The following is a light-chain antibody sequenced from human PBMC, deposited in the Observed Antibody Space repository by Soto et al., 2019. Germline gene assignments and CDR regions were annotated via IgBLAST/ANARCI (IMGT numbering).Light chain of an antibody. CDR2: EVY. CDR3: SSYTNSSTLHV. V-gene: IGLV2-14*01. J-gene: IGLJ1*01. Sequence: QSVLTQPASVSGSPGQSITISCTGTSNDVGGYDYVSWYQQHPGKAPKLIIFEVYNRPSGVSNRFSGSKSGNRASLTISGVQAEDEADYFCSSYTNSSTLHVFGTGTKVTVL. CDR1: SNDVGGYDY.